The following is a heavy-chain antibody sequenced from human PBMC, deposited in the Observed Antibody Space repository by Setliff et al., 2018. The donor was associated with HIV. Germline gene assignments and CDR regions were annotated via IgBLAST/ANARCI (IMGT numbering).Heavy chain of an antibody. CDR1: GFTFSNYG. J-gene: IGHJ4*01. D-gene: IGHD3-10*01. CDR3: ASFYGDYGY. CDR2: IGSSNRGI. Sequence: GGSLRLSCAAFGFTFSNYGMHWVRQAPGKGLDWVAHIGSSNRGIHYTASVQGRFTVSRDNANNLLFLQMNNLRDEDTAVYYCASFYGDYGYWGHGTQVTVSS. V-gene: IGHV3-48*02.